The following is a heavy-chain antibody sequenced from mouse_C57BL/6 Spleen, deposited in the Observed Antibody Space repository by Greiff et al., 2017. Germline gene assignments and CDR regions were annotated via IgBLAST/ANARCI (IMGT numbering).Heavy chain of an antibody. CDR3: ARRITTVVATWDYYAMDY. Sequence: VQLQQPGAELVKPGASVKLSCKASGYTFTSYWMHWVKQRPGRGLEWIGRIDPNSGGTKYNEKFKSKATLTVDKPSSTAYMQLSSLTSEDSAVYYCARRITTVVATWDYYAMDYWGQGTSVTVSS. V-gene: IGHV1-72*01. CDR2: IDPNSGGT. CDR1: GYTFTSYW. D-gene: IGHD1-1*01. J-gene: IGHJ4*01.